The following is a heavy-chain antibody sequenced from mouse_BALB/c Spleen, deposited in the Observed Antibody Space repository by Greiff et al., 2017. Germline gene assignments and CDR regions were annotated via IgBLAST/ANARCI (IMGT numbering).Heavy chain of an antibody. D-gene: IGHD1-2*01. J-gene: IGHJ3*01. CDR2: ILPGSGST. Sequence: QVQLQQSGAELMKPGASVKISCKATGYTFSSYWIEWVKQRPGHGLEWIGEILPGSGSTNYNEKFKGKATFTADTSSNTAYMQLSSLTSEDSAVYYCARVRIPLITTATAYWGQGTLVTVSA. V-gene: IGHV1-9*01. CDR1: GYTFSSYW. CDR3: ARVRIPLITTATAY.